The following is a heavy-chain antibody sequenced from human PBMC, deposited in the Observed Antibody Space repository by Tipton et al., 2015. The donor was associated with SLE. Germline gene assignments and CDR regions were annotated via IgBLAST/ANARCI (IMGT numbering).Heavy chain of an antibody. Sequence: SLRLSCAASGFTFSSYAMSWVRQAPGKGLEWVSAISGSGGSTYYADSVKGRFTISRDNSKNTLYLQMNSLRAEDTAVYYCARDSNYYGSGSYDAFDIWGQGTMVTVSS. CDR1: GFTFSSYA. CDR3: ARDSNYYGSGSYDAFDI. D-gene: IGHD3-10*01. J-gene: IGHJ3*02. CDR2: ISGSGGST. V-gene: IGHV3-23*01.